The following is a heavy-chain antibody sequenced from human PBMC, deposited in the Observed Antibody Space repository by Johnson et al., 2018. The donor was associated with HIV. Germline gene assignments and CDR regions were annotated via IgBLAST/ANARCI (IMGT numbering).Heavy chain of an antibody. CDR3: TTDRRSGSYWLGTFDI. Sequence: EVQLVESGGGVVQPGRSLTLSCAASGFTFSNYGMHWVRQAPGKGLEWVGRIKSKTDGGTTDYAAPMKGRFTISRDDSKNTLYLQMNSLKTEDTAVYYCTTDRRSGSYWLGTFDIWGQGTMVTVSS. J-gene: IGHJ3*02. D-gene: IGHD1-26*01. CDR2: IKSKTDGGTT. V-gene: IGHV3-15*01. CDR1: GFTFSNYG.